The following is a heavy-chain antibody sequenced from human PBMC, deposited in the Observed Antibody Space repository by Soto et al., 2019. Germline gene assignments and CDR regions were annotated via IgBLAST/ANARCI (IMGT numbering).Heavy chain of an antibody. CDR2: IIPIFGTA. Sequence: SVKVSCKASGGTFSSYAISWVRQAPGQGLEWMGGIIPIFGTANYAQKFQGSVTITADESTSTAYMELSSLRSEETAVYYCARVNHASTVFGGVPRPDYWGQGTLVTVS. V-gene: IGHV1-69*13. J-gene: IGHJ4*02. D-gene: IGHD3-3*01. CDR3: ARVNHASTVFGGVPRPDY. CDR1: GGTFSSYA.